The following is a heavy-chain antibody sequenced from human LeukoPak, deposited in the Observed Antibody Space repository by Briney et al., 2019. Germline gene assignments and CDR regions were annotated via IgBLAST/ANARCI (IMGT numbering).Heavy chain of an antibody. Sequence: QPGGSLRLSCEASGFRFSDYWMTWVRQAPGKGLEWVANIKEDGRGKYYVDSVKGRFTLSKDNAKNSVYLQMNSLGAEDTAVYYCARGWGEKGYCRGGTCNNPQFDYWGQGILVTVSS. CDR3: ARGWGEKGYCRGGTCNNPQFDY. CDR1: GFRFSDYW. V-gene: IGHV3-7*01. CDR2: IKEDGRGK. D-gene: IGHD2-15*01. J-gene: IGHJ4*02.